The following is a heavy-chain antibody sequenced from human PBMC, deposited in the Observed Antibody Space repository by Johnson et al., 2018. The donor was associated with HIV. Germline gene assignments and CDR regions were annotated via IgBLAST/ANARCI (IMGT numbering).Heavy chain of an antibody. CDR2: IRYDGGNK. Sequence: QVQLVESGGGVVQPGGSLRLSCAASGFTFSSYGMHWVRQAPGKGLEWVSFIRYDGGNKSYGDSVKGRFTISRDNSKNTLYVQMISLRAEDTAVYYCAKERSTYYNFWSGSAGNDAFDIWGQGTMVTVSS. D-gene: IGHD3-3*01. J-gene: IGHJ3*02. CDR3: AKERSTYYNFWSGSAGNDAFDI. V-gene: IGHV3-30*02. CDR1: GFTFSSYG.